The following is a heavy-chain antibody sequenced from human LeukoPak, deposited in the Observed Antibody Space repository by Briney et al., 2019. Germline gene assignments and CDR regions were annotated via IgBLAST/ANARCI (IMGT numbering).Heavy chain of an antibody. D-gene: IGHD3-10*01. J-gene: IGHJ6*03. V-gene: IGHV1-18*01. CDR2: ISAYDGNT. Sequence: GASVTVSCTASGYTFTSYGISWVRQAPGQGLEWMGWISAYDGNTNYAQKLQGRVTMTTDTSTSTAYMELRSLRSDDTAVYYCARVKDRISMVRGVLSPQNYYYYYMDVWGKGTTVTVSS. CDR3: ARVKDRISMVRGVLSPQNYYYYYMDV. CDR1: GYTFTSYG.